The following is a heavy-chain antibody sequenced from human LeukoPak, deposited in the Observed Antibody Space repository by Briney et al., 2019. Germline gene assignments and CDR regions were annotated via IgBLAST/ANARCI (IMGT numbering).Heavy chain of an antibody. V-gene: IGHV3-48*01. CDR2: ISSSSSTI. Sequence: GGSLRLSCAASGFTFSSYSINWVRQAPGKGLEWVSYISSSSSTIYYADSVKGRFTISRDNAKNSLYLQMNSLRAKDTAVYYCARGAGKYDSSCYSLVYFYYWGQGTLVTVSS. D-gene: IGHD3-22*01. J-gene: IGHJ4*02. CDR3: ARGAGKYDSSCYSLVYFYY. CDR1: GFTFSSYS.